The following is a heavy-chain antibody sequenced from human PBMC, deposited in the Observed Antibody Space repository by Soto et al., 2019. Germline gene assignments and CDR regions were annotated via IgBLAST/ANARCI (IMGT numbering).Heavy chain of an antibody. Sequence: QVQLVESGGGVVQPGRSLRLSCAASGFTFSSYAMHWVRQAPGKGLEWVAVISYDGSNKYYADSVKGRFTISRDNSKNTLYLQMNSLRAEDTAVYYCERDRRYSCGWYVPLEYWGQGTLVTVSS. J-gene: IGHJ4*02. D-gene: IGHD6-19*01. CDR3: ERDRRYSCGWYVPLEY. CDR2: ISYDGSNK. CDR1: GFTFSSYA. V-gene: IGHV3-30-3*01.